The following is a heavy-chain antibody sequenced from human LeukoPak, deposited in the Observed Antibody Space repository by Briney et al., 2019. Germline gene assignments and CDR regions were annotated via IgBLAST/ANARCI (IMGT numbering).Heavy chain of an antibody. CDR3: ATELATMSGFDP. CDR2: FDPEDGET. D-gene: IGHD3-10*02. V-gene: IGHV1-24*01. CDR1: GYTLTELS. Sequence: ASVKVSCKVSGYTLTELSMHWVRQAPGKGLEWMGGFDPEDGETIYAQTFQGRVTMTEDTSTDAAYMELSSLRSEDTAVYYCATELATMSGFDPWGQGTLVTVSS. J-gene: IGHJ5*02.